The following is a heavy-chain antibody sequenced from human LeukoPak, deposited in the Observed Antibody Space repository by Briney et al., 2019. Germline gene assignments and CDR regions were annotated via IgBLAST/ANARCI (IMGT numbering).Heavy chain of an antibody. CDR1: GYTFTSYG. Sequence: ASVKVPCKASGYTFTSYGISWVRQAPGQGLEWMGWISAYNGNTNYAQKLQGRVTMTTDTSTSTAYMELRSLRSDDTAVYYCARDDRPSVKHGDWADYWGQGTLVTVSS. CDR3: ARDDRPSVKHGDWADY. J-gene: IGHJ4*02. V-gene: IGHV1-18*04. D-gene: IGHD4-17*01. CDR2: ISAYNGNT.